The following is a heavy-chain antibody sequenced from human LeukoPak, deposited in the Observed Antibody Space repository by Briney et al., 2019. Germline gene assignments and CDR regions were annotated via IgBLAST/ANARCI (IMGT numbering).Heavy chain of an antibody. V-gene: IGHV3-48*03. CDR1: GFTFSSYE. J-gene: IGHJ3*02. Sequence: GGSLRLSCAASGFTFSSYEMNWVRQAPGKGLEWVSYISSSGGTIYYADSVKGRFTISRDNAKNSLYLQMNSLRAEDTAVYYCARDLAWDAFDIWAKGQWSPSLQ. CDR3: ARDLAWDAFDI. CDR2: ISSSGGTI.